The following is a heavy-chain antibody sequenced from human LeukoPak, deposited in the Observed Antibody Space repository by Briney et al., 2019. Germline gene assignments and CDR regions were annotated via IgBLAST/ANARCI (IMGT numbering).Heavy chain of an antibody. CDR1: GGSLNSGAYY. CDR2: ISYRGST. J-gene: IGHJ4*02. V-gene: IGHV4-31*03. Sequence: SQTLSLTCSVFGGSLNSGAYYWGWIRQHPGEGLEWIGYISYRGSTHYNPSLKSRVSISGDTSTNHFSLNLTSVTAADTAVYYCARMPRGIEVVSPYYFDSWGQGTLVTVSS. D-gene: IGHD2-21*01. CDR3: ARMPRGIEVVSPYYFDS.